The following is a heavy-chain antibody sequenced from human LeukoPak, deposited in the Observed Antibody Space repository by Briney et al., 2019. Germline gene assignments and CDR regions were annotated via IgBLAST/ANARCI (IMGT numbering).Heavy chain of an antibody. D-gene: IGHD6-6*01. Sequence: GGSLRLSCAASGFTFSSYSMNWVRQAPGKGLEWVSYISSSSSTIYYADSVKGRFTISRDNAKNSLYLQMNSLRADDTALYYCAKARSYSTSSLTFDMWGQGAMVTVSS. CDR1: GFTFSSYS. CDR2: ISSSSSTI. CDR3: AKARSYSTSSLTFDM. J-gene: IGHJ3*02. V-gene: IGHV3-48*01.